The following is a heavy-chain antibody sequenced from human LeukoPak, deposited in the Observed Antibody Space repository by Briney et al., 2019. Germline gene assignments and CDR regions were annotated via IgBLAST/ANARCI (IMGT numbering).Heavy chain of an antibody. D-gene: IGHD3-22*01. CDR1: GPSISSHY. Sequence: PSETLSLTCTVSGPSISSHYWRWIRQPPGKGLEWIGYIYYSGSPNYNPSLKSRVTISLDKSKNQFSFRLSAVTAADTALYYCARLAYYDSSGYFEYWGQGTPVTVSS. J-gene: IGHJ4*02. CDR3: ARLAYYDSSGYFEY. CDR2: IYYSGSP. V-gene: IGHV4-59*08.